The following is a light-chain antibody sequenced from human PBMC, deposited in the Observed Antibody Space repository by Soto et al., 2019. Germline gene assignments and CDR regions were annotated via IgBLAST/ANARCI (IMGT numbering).Light chain of an antibody. J-gene: IGLJ1*01. V-gene: IGLV2-14*01. CDR2: DVG. Sequence: SALGQPASMSGSPGKSIYISLTGTRSDGGGYDYVSWYQQYPGKARKLMISDVGDRLSDVSNRFLVSTSGNTASLTISGLQAEDEADYYCSSYTTGSSYVFGTGTKVTVL. CDR1: RSDGGGYDY. CDR3: SSYTTGSSYV.